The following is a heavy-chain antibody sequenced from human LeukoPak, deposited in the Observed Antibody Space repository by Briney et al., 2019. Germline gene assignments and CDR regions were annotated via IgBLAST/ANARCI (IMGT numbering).Heavy chain of an antibody. CDR3: ARMWSYYYDSSGYKYYFDY. Sequence: GSLRLSCAASGFTFSSYAMIWVRQAPGKGLEWVSAISGSGGSTYYADSVKGRFTISRDNSKNTLYLQMNSLRAEDTAVYYCARMWSYYYDSSGYKYYFDYWGQGTLVTVSS. CDR1: GFTFSSYA. CDR2: ISGSGGST. J-gene: IGHJ4*02. D-gene: IGHD3-22*01. V-gene: IGHV3-23*01.